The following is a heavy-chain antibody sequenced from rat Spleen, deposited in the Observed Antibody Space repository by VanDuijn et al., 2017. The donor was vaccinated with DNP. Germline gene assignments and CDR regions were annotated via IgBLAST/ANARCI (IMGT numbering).Heavy chain of an antibody. D-gene: IGHD1-4*01. CDR2: ISYDGGNT. J-gene: IGHJ2*01. V-gene: IGHV5-22*01. CDR3: ARHVLPLRVWDY. Sequence: EVQLVESGGGLVQPGRSLKLSCAASGFTFSDYYMAWVRQAPTKGLEWVAYISYDGGNTNYGDSVKGRFTISRDNAKSTLYLQINSLRSEDMATYYCARHVLPLRVWDYWGQGVMVTVSS. CDR1: GFTFSDYY.